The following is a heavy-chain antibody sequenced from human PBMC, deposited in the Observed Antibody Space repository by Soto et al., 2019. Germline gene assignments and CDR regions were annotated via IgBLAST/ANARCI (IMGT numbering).Heavy chain of an antibody. V-gene: IGHV3-23*01. D-gene: IGHD3-22*01. CDR3: AKGFSGHYYDF. CDR2: ISDYGANT. CDR1: GF. J-gene: IGHJ4*02. Sequence: EVQVLESGGGLVQPGGSLRLSCAASGFMSWVRQAPGKGLEWASAISDYGANTYYVDSVKGRFTISRDNAKNTLYLQMNSLRAEDTAVYYCAKGFSGHYYDFRGQGTLVTVSS.